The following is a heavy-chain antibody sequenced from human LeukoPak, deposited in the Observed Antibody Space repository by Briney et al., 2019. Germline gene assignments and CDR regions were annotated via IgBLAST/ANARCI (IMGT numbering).Heavy chain of an antibody. CDR3: ATDSSGPPNYGMDV. V-gene: IGHV1-24*01. D-gene: IGHD6-6*01. Sequence: ASVKVSCKVSGYTLTELSMHWVRRAPGKGLEWMGGFDPEDGETIYAQKFQGRVTMTEDTSTDTAYMELSSLRSEDTAVYYCATDSSGPPNYGMDVWGQGTTVTVSS. CDR1: GYTLTELS. CDR2: FDPEDGET. J-gene: IGHJ6*02.